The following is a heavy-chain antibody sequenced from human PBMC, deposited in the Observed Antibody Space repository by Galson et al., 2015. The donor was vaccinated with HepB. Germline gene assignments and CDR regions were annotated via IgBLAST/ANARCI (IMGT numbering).Heavy chain of an antibody. CDR2: ISSSSSYI. CDR3: ARDPYGEKYYYYGMDV. V-gene: IGHV3-21*01. D-gene: IGHD4-17*01. CDR1: GFTFSSYS. J-gene: IGHJ6*02. Sequence: SLRLSCAASGFTFSSYSMNWVRQAPGKGLEWVSSISSSSSYIYYADSVKGRFTISRDNAKNSLYLQMNSLRAEDTAVYYCARDPYGEKYYYYGMDVWGQGTTVTVSS.